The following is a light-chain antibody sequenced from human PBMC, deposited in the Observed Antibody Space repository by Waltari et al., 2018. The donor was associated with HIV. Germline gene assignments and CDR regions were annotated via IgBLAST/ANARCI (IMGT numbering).Light chain of an antibody. V-gene: IGKV3-20*01. CDR2: GGS. J-gene: IGKJ2*01. CDR1: QSISTN. CDR3: QQYGSSLYT. Sequence: EIVLTQSPGTLYLSPGERATLACRASQSISTNLAWYQQKPGQSPRLLIYGGSTRATGIPHRFSGSGSGRDFSLTISRLELEDFAVYFCQQYGSSLYTFGQGTRLELK.